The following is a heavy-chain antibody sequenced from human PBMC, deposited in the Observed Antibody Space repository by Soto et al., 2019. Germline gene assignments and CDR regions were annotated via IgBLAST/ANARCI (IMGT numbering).Heavy chain of an antibody. CDR2: IWYDGSNK. J-gene: IGHJ3*02. V-gene: IGHV3-33*01. D-gene: IGHD2-21*02. CDR3: AREGLVGGGDCYAFDI. Sequence: GGALRLSCAASGFTFSSYGMHWVRQAPGKGLEWVAVIWYDGSNKYYADSVKGRFTISRDNSKNTLYLQMNSLRAEDTAVYYCAREGLVGGGDCYAFDIWGQGTMVTVSS. CDR1: GFTFSSYG.